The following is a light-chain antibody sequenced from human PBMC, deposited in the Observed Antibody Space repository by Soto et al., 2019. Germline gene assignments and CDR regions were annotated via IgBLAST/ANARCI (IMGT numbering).Light chain of an antibody. J-gene: IGKJ2*01. CDR2: GAS. CDR1: QSVSSSY. Sequence: EIVLTQSPGTLSLSPGERATLSCRASQSVSSSYLAWYQQKPGQAPRLLIYGASSRAIGIPDRFSGSGSGTDFTLTISRLEPEDFDVYSCQQYGSSPGTFGQGTKLEIK. CDR3: QQYGSSPGT. V-gene: IGKV3-20*01.